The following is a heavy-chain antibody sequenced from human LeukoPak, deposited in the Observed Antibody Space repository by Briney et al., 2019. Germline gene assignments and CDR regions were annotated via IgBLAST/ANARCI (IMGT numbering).Heavy chain of an antibody. D-gene: IGHD3-10*01. CDR2: ISYDGSNK. CDR3: AKIWFGEPEY. V-gene: IGHV3-30*18. J-gene: IGHJ4*02. Sequence: PGGSLRLSCAASGFTVSSYYMSWVRQAPGKGLEWVAVISYDGSNKYYADSVKGRFTISRDNSKNTLYLQMNSLRAEDTAVYYCAKIWFGEPEYWGQGTLVTVSS. CDR1: GFTVSSYY.